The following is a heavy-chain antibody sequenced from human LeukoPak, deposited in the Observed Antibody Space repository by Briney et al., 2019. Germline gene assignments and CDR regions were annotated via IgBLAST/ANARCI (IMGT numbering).Heavy chain of an antibody. Sequence: GGSLRLSCAASGFTFSSYSMNWVRQAPGKGLEWVSSISSSSYIYYADSVKGRFTISRDNAKNSLYLQMNSLRAEDTAVYYCARVHDYVWGSYRSTDYWGKGTLVTVSS. CDR3: ARVHDYVWGSYRSTDY. V-gene: IGHV3-21*01. CDR1: GFTFSSYS. J-gene: IGHJ4*02. D-gene: IGHD3-16*02. CDR2: ISSSSYI.